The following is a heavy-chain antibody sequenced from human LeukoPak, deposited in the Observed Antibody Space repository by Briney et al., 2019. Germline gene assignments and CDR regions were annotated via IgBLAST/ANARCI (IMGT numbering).Heavy chain of an antibody. V-gene: IGHV3-53*04. D-gene: IGHD6-19*01. CDR3: ARGGAGKPDY. Sequence: GGSLRLSCAASGITFINAWMSWVRQAPGKGLEWVSVIYSGGSTYYADSVKGRFTISRHNSKNTLYLQMNSLRAEDTAVYYCARGGAGKPDYWGQGTLVTVSS. J-gene: IGHJ4*02. CDR1: GITFINAW. CDR2: IYSGGST.